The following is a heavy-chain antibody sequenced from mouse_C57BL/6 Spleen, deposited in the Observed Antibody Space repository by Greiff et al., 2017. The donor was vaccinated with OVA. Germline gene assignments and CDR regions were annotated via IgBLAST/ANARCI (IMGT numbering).Heavy chain of an antibody. J-gene: IGHJ2*01. V-gene: IGHV1-54*01. Sequence: QVQLQQSGAELVRPGTSVKVSCKASGYAFTNYLIEWVKQRPGQGLEWIGVINPGSGGTNYNEKFKGKATLTADKSSSTAYMQLSSLTSEDSAVYFCARGPDGYYAPLDDWGQGTTLTVSS. D-gene: IGHD2-3*01. CDR3: ARGPDGYYAPLDD. CDR2: INPGSGGT. CDR1: GYAFTNYL.